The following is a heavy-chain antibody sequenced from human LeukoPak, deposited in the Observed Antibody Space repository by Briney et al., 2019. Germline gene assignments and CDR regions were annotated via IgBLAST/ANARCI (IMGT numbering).Heavy chain of an antibody. CDR3: AREGGDISGYYYMDV. J-gene: IGHJ6*03. CDR1: GYTFTSYA. CDR2: INAGNGNT. V-gene: IGHV1-3*01. Sequence: ASVKVSCKASGYTFTSYAMHWVRQAPGQRLEWMGWINAGNGNTKYSQEFQGRVTITRDTSASTAYMELSSLKSDDTAVYYCAREGGDISGYYYMDVWGKGTTVTVSS. D-gene: IGHD5-12*01.